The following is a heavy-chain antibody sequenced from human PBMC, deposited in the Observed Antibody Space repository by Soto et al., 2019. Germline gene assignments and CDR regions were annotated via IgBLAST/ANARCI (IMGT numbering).Heavy chain of an antibody. Sequence: TLSLTCTVSGVSVSSGSYYWSWIRQPPGKGLEWIGYIYYSGSTNYHPSLKSRVTISVDTSKNQFSLKLSSVTAADTAVYYCARLGYCSSTSCSKRSRYGMDVWGQGTTVTV. V-gene: IGHV4-61*01. CDR2: IYYSGST. CDR3: ARLGYCSSTSCSKRSRYGMDV. D-gene: IGHD2-2*01. CDR1: GVSVSSGSYY. J-gene: IGHJ6*02.